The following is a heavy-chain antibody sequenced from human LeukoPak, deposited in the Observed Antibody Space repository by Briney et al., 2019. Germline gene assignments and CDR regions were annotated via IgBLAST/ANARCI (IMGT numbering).Heavy chain of an antibody. CDR3: AKLWEHDYGDY. Sequence: GGSLILSCAASGFTVSGNYMSWVRQAPGKGLEWVSVIFSASRIFYADSVKGRFTISRDTSKNTLYLQMNSLRAEDTAVYYCAKLWEHDYGDYWGQGTLVTVSS. D-gene: IGHD1/OR15-1a*01. CDR2: IFSASRI. CDR1: GFTVSGNY. V-gene: IGHV3-53*01. J-gene: IGHJ4*02.